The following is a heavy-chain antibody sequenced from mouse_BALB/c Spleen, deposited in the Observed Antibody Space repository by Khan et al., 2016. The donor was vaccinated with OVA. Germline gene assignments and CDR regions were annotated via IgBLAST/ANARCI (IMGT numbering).Heavy chain of an antibody. Sequence: EVQLQESGPSLVKPSQTLSFTCSVTGDSITSGYWNWIRKFPGNKLEYMGYINYSGSTYYNPSLKSRISITRDTYRNQHYLQLNTVSTEDTATYYPARPGSGYVDWYFDVWGAGTTVTVSS. V-gene: IGHV3-8*02. CDR1: GDSITSGY. CDR3: ARPGSGYVDWYFDV. D-gene: IGHD1-1*01. J-gene: IGHJ1*01. CDR2: INYSGST.